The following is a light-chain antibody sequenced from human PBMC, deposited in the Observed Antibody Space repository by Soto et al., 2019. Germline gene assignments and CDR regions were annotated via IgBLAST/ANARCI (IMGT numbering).Light chain of an antibody. CDR2: EVN. CDR3: SSYAGSNVFV. V-gene: IGLV2-8*01. CDR1: SSDVGGYNY. Sequence: QSALTQPPSASGSPGQSVTISCTGTSSDVGGYNYVSWYQHHPGKAPKLMIYEVNKRPSGVPDRFSDSKSDNTASLTVSGLQAEDEADYYCSSYAGSNVFVFGTGTKLTVL. J-gene: IGLJ1*01.